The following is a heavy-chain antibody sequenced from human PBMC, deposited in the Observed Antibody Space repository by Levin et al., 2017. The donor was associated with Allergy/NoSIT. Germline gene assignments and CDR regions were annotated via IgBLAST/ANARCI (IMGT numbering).Heavy chain of an antibody. D-gene: IGHD6-13*01. Sequence: SQTLSLTCAVYGGSFSGSYWSWIRQPPGKGLEWIGEINHSGSTNYNPSLKSRVTISVDTSKNQFSLMLSSVTAADTAVYYWARGYRSSSWYFGYWGQGTLVTVSS. V-gene: IGHV4-34*01. CDR1: GGSFSGSY. J-gene: IGHJ4*02. CDR2: INHSGST. CDR3: ARGYRSSSWYFGY.